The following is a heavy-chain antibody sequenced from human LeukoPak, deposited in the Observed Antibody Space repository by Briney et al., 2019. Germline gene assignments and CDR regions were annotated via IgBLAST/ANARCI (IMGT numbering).Heavy chain of an antibody. CDR3: ARAQRWLQPFDY. D-gene: IGHD5-24*01. Sequence: GASVKVSCKASGYTFTSYYMHWMRQAPGQGLEWMGIINPSGGSTSYAQKFQGRVTMTRDTSTGTVYMELSSLRSEDTAVYYCARAQRWLQPFDYWGQGTLVTVSS. CDR1: GYTFTSYY. CDR2: INPSGGST. J-gene: IGHJ4*02. V-gene: IGHV1-46*01.